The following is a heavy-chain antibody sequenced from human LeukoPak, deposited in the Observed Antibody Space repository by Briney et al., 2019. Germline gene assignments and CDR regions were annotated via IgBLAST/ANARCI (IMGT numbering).Heavy chain of an antibody. Sequence: GGSLRLSCAASGFTFSSYAMSWVRQAPGKGLEWVSAFSGSGGSTYYADSVKGRFTISRDNSKNTLYLQMNSLRAEDTAVYYCAKDYGVRGVLYYYYYGMDVWGQGTTVTVSS. J-gene: IGHJ6*02. CDR1: GFTFSSYA. CDR2: FSGSGGST. V-gene: IGHV3-23*01. CDR3: AKDYGVRGVLYYYYYGMDV. D-gene: IGHD3-10*01.